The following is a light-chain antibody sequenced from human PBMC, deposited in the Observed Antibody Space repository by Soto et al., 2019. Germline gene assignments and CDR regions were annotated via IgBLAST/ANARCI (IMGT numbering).Light chain of an antibody. J-gene: IGLJ2*01. V-gene: IGLV9-49*01. CDR2: VGTGGIVG. CDR1: SGYSNYK. Sequence: QSVLTQPPSASASLGASVTLTCTLSSGYSNYKVDWYQQRPGKGPRFVMRVGTGGIVGSKGDGIPDRFSVLGSGLNRYLTIKNIQEEDESDYHCGADHGSGLNFVVVLGGGTKLTVL. CDR3: GADHGSGLNFVVV.